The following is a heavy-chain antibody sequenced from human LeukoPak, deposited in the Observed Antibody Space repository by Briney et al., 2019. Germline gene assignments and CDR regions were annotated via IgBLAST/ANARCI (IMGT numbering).Heavy chain of an antibody. J-gene: IGHJ6*03. CDR2: INHSGST. CDR1: GGSLSSSSYY. Sequence: SETLSLTCSVSGGSLSSSSYYWSWIRQPPGKGLEWIGEINHSGSTNYNPSLKSRVTISVDTSKNQFSLKLSSVTAADTAVYYCARGRGWKYYYYYMDVWGKGTTVTVSS. D-gene: IGHD1-1*01. CDR3: ARGRGWKYYYYYMDV. V-gene: IGHV4-39*07.